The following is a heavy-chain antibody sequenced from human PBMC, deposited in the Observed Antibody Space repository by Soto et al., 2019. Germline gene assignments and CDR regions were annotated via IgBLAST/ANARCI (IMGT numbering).Heavy chain of an antibody. Sequence: SVKVSCKASGYTFSSYAISWVRQAPGQGLEWMGGIIPIFGTANYAQKFQGRVTITADESTSTAYMELSSLRSEDTAVYYCAKDPWFGELFSDYWGQGTLVTVSS. V-gene: IGHV1-69*13. CDR1: GYTFSSYA. CDR2: IIPIFGTA. J-gene: IGHJ4*01. CDR3: AKDPWFGELFSDY. D-gene: IGHD3-10*01.